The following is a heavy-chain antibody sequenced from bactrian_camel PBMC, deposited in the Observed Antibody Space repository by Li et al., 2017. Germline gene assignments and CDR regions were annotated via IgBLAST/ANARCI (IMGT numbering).Heavy chain of an antibody. D-gene: IGHD1*01. V-gene: IGHV3S55*01. J-gene: IGHJ6*01. Sequence: VESGGGLVQAGGSLRLSCTAPGFPLTTCAMNWYRQAAGKQREWVSAIRAKGTTSYDDSVKGRFTVSQDSAKNILYLQMNSLKPEDTAVYYCAARSVGWCPLFEHWLGKRAYTPGGYFANWGQGTQVTVS. CDR1: GFPLTTCA. CDR3: AARSVGWCPLFEHWLGKRAYTPGGYFAN. CDR2: IRAKGTT.